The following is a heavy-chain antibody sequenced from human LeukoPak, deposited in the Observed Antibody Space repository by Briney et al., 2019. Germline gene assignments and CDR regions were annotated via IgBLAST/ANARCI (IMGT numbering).Heavy chain of an antibody. CDR1: GYTFSTHG. CDR3: ARDYYASYRGTSGYLDH. V-gene: IGHV1-18*01. Sequence: ASVKVSCTASGYTFSTHGFSWVRQAPGQGLEWMGWISVYNGNTHYAQNFQGRVTMTTDTSTSTAYMELRSLRSDDTAVYYCARDYYASYRGTSGYLDHWGQGTLVTVSS. J-gene: IGHJ4*02. D-gene: IGHD3-22*01. CDR2: ISVYNGNT.